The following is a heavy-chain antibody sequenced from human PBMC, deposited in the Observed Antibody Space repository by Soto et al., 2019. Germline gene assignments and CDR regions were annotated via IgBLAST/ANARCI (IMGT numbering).Heavy chain of an antibody. CDR1: GYTFTSYA. V-gene: IGHV1-3*05. CDR3: ARGTVVTHFDY. D-gene: IGHD2-15*01. CDR2: INAGNGNT. Sequence: QVQLVQSGAEEXKPGASVKVSCKASGYTFTSYAMHWVRQAPGQRLEWMGWINAGNGNTKYSQKFQGRVTITRDTSASTAYMEMSIMRSEDTAVYYCARGTVVTHFDYWGQGTLVTVSS. J-gene: IGHJ4*02.